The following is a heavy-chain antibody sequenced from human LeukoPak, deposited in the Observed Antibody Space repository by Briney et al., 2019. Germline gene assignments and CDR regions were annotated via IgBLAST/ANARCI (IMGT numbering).Heavy chain of an antibody. CDR2: IIPIFGTA. V-gene: IGHV1-69*01. CDR3: ARAPLGYCSGGSCPFDY. J-gene: IGHJ4*02. D-gene: IGHD2-15*01. CDR1: GGTFSSYA. Sequence: SVKVSCKASGGTFSSYAISWVRQAPGQGLEWMGGIIPIFGTANYAQKFQGRVTITADESTSTAYMELSSLRTEDTAVYYCARAPLGYCSGGSCPFDYWGQGTLVTVSS.